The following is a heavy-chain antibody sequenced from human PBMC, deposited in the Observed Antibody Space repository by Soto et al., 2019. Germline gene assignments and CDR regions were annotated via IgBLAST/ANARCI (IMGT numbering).Heavy chain of an antibody. CDR3: TTSITIFGVVNFDGY. CDR2: IKSKTDGGTT. CDR1: GFTFSNAW. Sequence: PGGSLRLSCAASGFTFSNAWMNWVRQAPGKGLEWVGRIKSKTDGGTTDYAAPVKGRFTISRDDSKNTLYLQMNSLKTEDTAVYYCTTSITIFGVVNFDGYWGQGTLVTVSS. D-gene: IGHD3-3*01. V-gene: IGHV3-15*07. J-gene: IGHJ4*02.